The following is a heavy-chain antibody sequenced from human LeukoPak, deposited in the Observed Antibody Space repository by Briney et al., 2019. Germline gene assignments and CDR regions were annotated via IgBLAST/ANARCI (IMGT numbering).Heavy chain of an antibody. CDR2: IYSGGST. CDR1: GFTVSSNY. Sequence: GGSLRLSCAASGFTVSSNYMSWVRQAPGKGLEWVSVIYSGGSTYYADSVKGRFTISRDNSKNTLYLQMNSLRAEDTAVYYCARNECATAFDYWGQGTLVTVSS. D-gene: IGHD5-18*01. CDR3: ARNECATAFDY. V-gene: IGHV3-66*01. J-gene: IGHJ4*02.